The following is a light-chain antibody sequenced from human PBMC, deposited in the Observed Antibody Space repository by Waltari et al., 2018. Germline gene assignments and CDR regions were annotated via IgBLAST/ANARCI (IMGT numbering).Light chain of an antibody. Sequence: YPQVPETATKVLIYSNSNRPSGVPDRFSGSKSGTSASLAITGLQAEDEADYYCQCYDSRLSGVVFGGGTKLTVL. V-gene: IGLV1-40*01. J-gene: IGLJ2*01. CDR2: SNS. CDR3: QCYDSRLSGVV.